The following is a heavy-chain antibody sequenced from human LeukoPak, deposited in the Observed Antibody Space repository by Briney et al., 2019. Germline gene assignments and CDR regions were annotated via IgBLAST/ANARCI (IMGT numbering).Heavy chain of an antibody. Sequence: GPSLRLSCAAAGFTFTNYAMSWFRQAPGKRLEWVSAITGSVGTTYYADSVRGRFTTSRDNSKDKHYLQMSCLRADDTAVYFCAKDRIESRSWYGACDVWGQGTMVTVSS. J-gene: IGHJ3*01. CDR3: AKDRIESRSWYGACDV. V-gene: IGHV3-23*01. CDR2: ITGSVGTT. CDR1: GFTFTNYA. D-gene: IGHD6-13*01.